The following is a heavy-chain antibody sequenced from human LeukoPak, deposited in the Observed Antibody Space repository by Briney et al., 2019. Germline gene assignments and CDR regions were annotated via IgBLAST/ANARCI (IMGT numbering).Heavy chain of an antibody. D-gene: IGHD3-9*01. J-gene: IGHJ6*03. CDR1: GFTFSHYG. CDR2: ISSDGVEK. CDR3: AREGHYDILTGYSPVEYYFYYMDV. Sequence: PGGSLRLSCEASGFTFSHYGIHWVRQTPGKGLEWVAAISSDGVEKHYADSVKGRFTISRDNSKSTLYLQMNRLRAKATVLYYCAREGHYDILTGYSPVEYYFYYMDVWGKGTTVTVSS. V-gene: IGHV3-30*04.